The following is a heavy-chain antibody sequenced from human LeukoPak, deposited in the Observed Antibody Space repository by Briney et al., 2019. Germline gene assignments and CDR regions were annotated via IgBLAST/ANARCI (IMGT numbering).Heavy chain of an antibody. Sequence: PGGSLRLSCAASGFTFSSYSMNWVRQAPGKGLEWVSYISSSSSTIYYADSVKGRFTISRDNAKNSLYLQMNSLRAEDTAVYYCARDWIFQDDSSGYYDRNTDYWGQGTLVTVSS. CDR3: ARDWIFQDDSSGYYDRNTDY. CDR2: ISSSSSTI. CDR1: GFTFSSYS. V-gene: IGHV3-48*01. D-gene: IGHD3-22*01. J-gene: IGHJ4*02.